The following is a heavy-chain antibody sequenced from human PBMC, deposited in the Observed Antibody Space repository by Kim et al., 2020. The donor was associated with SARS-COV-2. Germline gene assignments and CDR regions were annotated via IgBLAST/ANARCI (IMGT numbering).Heavy chain of an antibody. CDR2: IIPIFGTA. CDR1: GGTFSSYA. J-gene: IGHJ4*02. Sequence: SVKVSCKASGGTFSSYAISWVRQAPGQGLEWMGGIIPIFGTANYAQKFQGRVTITADESTSTAYMELSSLRSEDTAVYYCARQHYDSSGYYGFVFDYWGQGTLVTVSS. D-gene: IGHD3-22*01. CDR3: ARQHYDSSGYYGFVFDY. V-gene: IGHV1-69*13.